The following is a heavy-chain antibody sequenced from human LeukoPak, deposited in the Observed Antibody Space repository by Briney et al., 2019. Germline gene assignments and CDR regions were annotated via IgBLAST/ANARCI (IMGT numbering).Heavy chain of an antibody. D-gene: IGHD4-17*01. V-gene: IGHV3-23*01. Sequence: GGSLRLSCAASGFTFSSYAMSWVRQAPGKGLEWVSVISGSGGNTYYADSVKGRFTITRDNSKNTLYLQMNSLRAEDTAVYYCARRFITVTTPAFDYWGQGTLVTVSS. CDR2: ISGSGGNT. CDR1: GFTFSSYA. CDR3: ARRFITVTTPAFDY. J-gene: IGHJ4*02.